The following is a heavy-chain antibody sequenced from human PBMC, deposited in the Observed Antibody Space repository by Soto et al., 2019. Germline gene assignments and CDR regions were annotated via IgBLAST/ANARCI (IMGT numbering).Heavy chain of an antibody. D-gene: IGHD6-25*01. J-gene: IGHJ6*02. V-gene: IGHV3-30*18. CDR1: GFSFSNYG. Sequence: QVQLVESGGGVVQPGRSPRLSCAASGFSFSNYGMHWVRQAPGKGLEWVAVISYDGSNKYYADSVKGRFTISRDNSKNTLYLQMNRLRAEDTAVYYCAKDRIAAWLYGMDVWGQGTTVTVSS. CDR2: ISYDGSNK. CDR3: AKDRIAAWLYGMDV.